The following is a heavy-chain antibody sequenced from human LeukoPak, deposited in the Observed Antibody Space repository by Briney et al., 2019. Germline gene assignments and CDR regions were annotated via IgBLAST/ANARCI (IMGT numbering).Heavy chain of an antibody. CDR1: GFSLTNSAVG. Sequence: SGPTLVKPTQTLTLTCTFSGFSLTNSAVGVGWIRQSPGKALEWLALIYWGDDKRYSPSLKNRLTINKDTSKNQVVLTMANMSPLDTGTYFCAHRRADSSSLAMYDYWGREPWSPSPQ. D-gene: IGHD6-6*01. V-gene: IGHV2-5*02. CDR2: IYWGDDK. CDR3: AHRRADSSSLAMYDY. J-gene: IGHJ4*02.